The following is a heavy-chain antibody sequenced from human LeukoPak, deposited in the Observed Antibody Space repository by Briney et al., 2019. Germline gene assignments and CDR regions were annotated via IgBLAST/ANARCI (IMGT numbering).Heavy chain of an antibody. D-gene: IGHD5-18*01. CDR3: ARTYSYGKYYFDY. CDR2: INPNSGGT. J-gene: IGHJ4*02. CDR1: VCTLTGYY. V-gene: IGHV1-2*02. Sequence: ASVNVTCKATVCTLTGYYMHWVGQPPAQGGAWMGWINPNSGGTNYAQKFQGRVNMTRDTYISTAYMELSRLRSDDTAVYYCARTYSYGKYYFDYWGQGTLVTVSS.